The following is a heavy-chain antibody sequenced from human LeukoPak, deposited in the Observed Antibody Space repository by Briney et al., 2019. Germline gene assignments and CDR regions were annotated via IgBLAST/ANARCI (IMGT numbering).Heavy chain of an antibody. CDR2: IYTSGST. CDR3: ARALGDSSGYYYYYFDY. J-gene: IGHJ4*02. D-gene: IGHD3-22*01. CDR1: GGSISSYY. Sequence: PSETLSLTCTVSGGSISSYYWSWIRQPAGKGLEWIGRIYTSGSTNYNPSLKSRVTMSVDMSKNQFSLKLSSVTAADTAVYYCARALGDSSGYYYYYFDYWGQGTLVTVSS. V-gene: IGHV4-4*07.